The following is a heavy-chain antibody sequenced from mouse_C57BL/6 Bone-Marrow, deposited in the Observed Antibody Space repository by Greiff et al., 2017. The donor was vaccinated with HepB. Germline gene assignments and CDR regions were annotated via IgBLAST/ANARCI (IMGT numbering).Heavy chain of an antibody. CDR1: GYTFTSYG. CDR3: ARGHGRWFAY. V-gene: IGHV1-81*01. Sequence: QVQLKQSGAELARPGASVKLSCKASGYTFTSYGISWVKQRTGQGLEWIGEIYPRSGNTYYNEKFKGKATLTADKSSSTAYMELRSLTSEDSVVYFCARGHGRWFAYWGQGTLVTVSA. CDR2: IYPRSGNT. J-gene: IGHJ3*01. D-gene: IGHD1-1*02.